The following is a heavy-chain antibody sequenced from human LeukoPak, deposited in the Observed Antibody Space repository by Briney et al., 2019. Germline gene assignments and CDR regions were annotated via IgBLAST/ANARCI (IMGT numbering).Heavy chain of an antibody. CDR1: GGTFSSYA. D-gene: IGHD3-10*02. CDR2: IIPMFGTA. CDR3: AREVSSGRWTFDY. Sequence: SAKVSCKASGGTFSSYAISWVRQAPGQGLEWMGGIIPMFGTAYYAQKLQGRVTITADHSTSTAYMELSSLRSEDTAVYYCAREVSSGRWTFDYWGQGTLVTVSS. J-gene: IGHJ4*02. V-gene: IGHV1-69*13.